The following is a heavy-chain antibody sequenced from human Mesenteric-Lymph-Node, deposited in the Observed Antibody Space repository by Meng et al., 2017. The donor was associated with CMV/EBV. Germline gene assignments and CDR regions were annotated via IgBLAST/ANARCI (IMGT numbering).Heavy chain of an antibody. D-gene: IGHD2-2*01. CDR2: IRSKAYGGTT. Sequence: GGSLRLSCRASGFTFGDFAMTWVRQAPGKGLEWVGFIRSKAYGGTTEYAASVKGRFTISRDDSKSIAYLQMNSLKTEDTAVYYCTRFEELVVVPAALSPYGMDVWGQGTTVTVSS. CDR1: GFTFGDFA. V-gene: IGHV3-49*04. CDR3: TRFEELVVVPAALSPYGMDV. J-gene: IGHJ6*02.